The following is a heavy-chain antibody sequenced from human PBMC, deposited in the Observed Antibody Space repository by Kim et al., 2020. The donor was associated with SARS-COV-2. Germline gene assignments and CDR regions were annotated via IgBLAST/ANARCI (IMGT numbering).Heavy chain of an antibody. CDR1: TGSFSGHY. CDR2: IHQSGST. D-gene: IGHD2-2*02. CDR3: ARGRAGVVPAPILGLGPHYDYFIMDV. J-gene: IGHJ6*02. Sequence: SETLSLTCAVYTGSFSGHYWSWVRQLPGKGLEWIAEIHQSGSTNYNPSLKSRVTISIDTSKNQFSLKLSSVTAADTGFYYCARGRAGVVPAPILGLGPHYDYFIMDVWGHGTTVTVSS. V-gene: IGHV4-34*01.